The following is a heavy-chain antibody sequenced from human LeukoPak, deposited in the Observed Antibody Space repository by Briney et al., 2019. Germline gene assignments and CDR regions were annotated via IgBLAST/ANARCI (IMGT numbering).Heavy chain of an antibody. CDR2: INHNGSI. J-gene: IGHJ5*02. V-gene: IGHV4-34*01. D-gene: IGHD3-3*01. Sequence: PSETLSPTFSLYGGTFSGYYWSSIRHPPGKWLGWIGAINHNGSINSNPSLKSRVSISVDPANNHLCLKPRAVTDAGAAVYYCARGGYDLWSGYSGPFDPWGQGTLVTVSS. CDR3: ARGGYDLWSGYSGPFDP. CDR1: GGTFSGYY.